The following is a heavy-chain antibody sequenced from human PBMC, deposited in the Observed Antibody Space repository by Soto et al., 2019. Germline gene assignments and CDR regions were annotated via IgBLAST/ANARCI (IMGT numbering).Heavy chain of an antibody. V-gene: IGHV3-23*01. CDR1: GFTFSSYS. CDR3: EKVRTAPVFDD. Sequence: PXGSLRLSFAASGFTFSSYSMSWVRQAPGKGLEWVSAISGSGGSTYYADSVKGRFTISRDNSKNTLYLQMNSLRAEDTAVYYCEKVRTAPVFDDWGQGTLVTVSS. D-gene: IGHD2-21*02. CDR2: ISGSGGST. J-gene: IGHJ4*02.